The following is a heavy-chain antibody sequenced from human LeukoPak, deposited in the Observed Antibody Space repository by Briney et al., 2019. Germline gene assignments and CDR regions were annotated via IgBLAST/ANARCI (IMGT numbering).Heavy chain of an antibody. CDR1: GGTFSSYA. Sequence: GASVKVSCKASGGTFSSYAISWVRQAPGQGLEWMGGFDPEDGETIYAQKFQGRVTMTEDTSTDTAYMELSSLRSEDTAVYYCATSYYYDSSGYPTAEYFQHWGQGTLVTVSS. J-gene: IGHJ1*01. V-gene: IGHV1-24*01. CDR3: ATSYYYDSSGYPTAEYFQH. D-gene: IGHD3-22*01. CDR2: FDPEDGET.